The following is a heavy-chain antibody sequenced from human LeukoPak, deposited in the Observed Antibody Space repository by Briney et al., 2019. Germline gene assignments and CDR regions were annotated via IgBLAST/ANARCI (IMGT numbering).Heavy chain of an antibody. J-gene: IGHJ4*02. CDR3: ARADSSSSTGHYFDY. CDR2: INPSGGST. Sequence: ASVKVSCKASGYTFTSYYMHWVRQAPGQGLEWMGIINPSGGSTSYAQKFQGRVTMTRVTSTSTVYMELSSLRSEDTAVYYCARADSSSSTGHYFDYWGQGTLVTVSS. D-gene: IGHD6-6*01. V-gene: IGHV1-46*01. CDR1: GYTFTSYY.